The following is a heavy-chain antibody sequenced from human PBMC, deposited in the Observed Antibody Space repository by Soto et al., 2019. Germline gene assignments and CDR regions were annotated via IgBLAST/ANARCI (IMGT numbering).Heavy chain of an antibody. Sequence: GASVKVSCKVSGYTLTELSMHWVRQAPGKGLEWMGGFDPEDGETIYAQKFQGRVTMTEDTSTDTAYMELSSLRSEDTAVYYCATLGYCSRTSCYDAFDIWGQGILVTVSS. CDR3: ATLGYCSRTSCYDAFDI. CDR1: GYTLTELS. J-gene: IGHJ3*02. D-gene: IGHD2-2*01. V-gene: IGHV1-24*01. CDR2: FDPEDGET.